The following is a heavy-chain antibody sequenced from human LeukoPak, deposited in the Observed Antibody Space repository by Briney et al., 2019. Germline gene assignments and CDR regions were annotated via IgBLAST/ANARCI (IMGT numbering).Heavy chain of an antibody. D-gene: IGHD5-12*01. J-gene: IGHJ5*02. V-gene: IGHV3-9*01. CDR3: AKGGYSGYEWNWFDP. CDR2: ISWNSGSI. Sequence: GGSLRLSCAASGFTFDDYAMHWVRQAPGKGLEWVSGISWNSGSIGYTDSVKGRFTISRDNAKNSLYLQMNSLRAEDTALYYCAKGGYSGYEWNWFDPWGQGTLVTVSS. CDR1: GFTFDDYA.